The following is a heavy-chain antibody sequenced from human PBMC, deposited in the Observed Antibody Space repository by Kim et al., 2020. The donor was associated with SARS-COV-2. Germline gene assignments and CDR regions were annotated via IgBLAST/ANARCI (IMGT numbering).Heavy chain of an antibody. CDR3: ARMGWSGYYYYCGMDV. J-gene: IGHJ6*02. D-gene: IGHD3-3*01. V-gene: IGHV4-59*01. Sequence: SLKSRVTISVDTSQNQFSLKLSSVTAADTAVYYCARMGWSGYYYYCGMDVWGQGTTVTVSS.